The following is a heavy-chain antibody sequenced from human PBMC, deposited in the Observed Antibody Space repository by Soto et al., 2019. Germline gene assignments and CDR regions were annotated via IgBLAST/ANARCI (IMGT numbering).Heavy chain of an antibody. CDR3: ASLTGDPEDDAFDI. Sequence: GGSLRLSCAASGFTFSSYAMHWVRQAPGKGLEWVAVISYDGSNKYYADSVKGRFTISRDNSKNTLYLQMNSLRAEDTAVYYCASLTGDPEDDAFDIWGQGTMVTVSS. J-gene: IGHJ3*02. V-gene: IGHV3-30*04. D-gene: IGHD7-27*01. CDR1: GFTFSSYA. CDR2: ISYDGSNK.